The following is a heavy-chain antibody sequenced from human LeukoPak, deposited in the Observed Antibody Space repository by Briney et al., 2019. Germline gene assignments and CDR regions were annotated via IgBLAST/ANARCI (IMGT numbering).Heavy chain of an antibody. V-gene: IGHV3-74*01. J-gene: IGHJ4*02. CDR1: GFTFSNYF. Sequence: GGSLRLSCAASGFTFSNYFMHWVRQAPGKGLVWVSRINSDGSSTNYADSVKGRFTISRDNAKNTVYLQMNSLRVEDTAVYYCTGGGSIAMAGYWGQGTLVTVSS. CDR3: TGGGSIAMAGY. CDR2: INSDGSST. D-gene: IGHD6-19*01.